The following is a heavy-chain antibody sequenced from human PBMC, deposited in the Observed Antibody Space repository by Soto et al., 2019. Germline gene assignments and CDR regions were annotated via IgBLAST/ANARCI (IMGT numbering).Heavy chain of an antibody. CDR3: ASAKAVVIAALGI. J-gene: IGHJ3*02. CDR2: VSENGGSRGGT. V-gene: IGHV3-23*01. CDR1: GFTFSSSA. D-gene: IGHD2-21*01. Sequence: EVQLLESGGGLVQPGGSLRLSCTASGFTFSSSAMSWVRQAPGQGLEWVASVSENGGSRGGTYYADSVKGRLTISRDNSKNTLYLQMDSLRGADTAVYYCASAKAVVIAALGIWGQGKMVTVSS.